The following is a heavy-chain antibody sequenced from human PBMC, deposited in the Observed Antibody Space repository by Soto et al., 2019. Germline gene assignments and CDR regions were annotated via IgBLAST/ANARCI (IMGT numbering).Heavy chain of an antibody. D-gene: IGHD5-12*01. V-gene: IGHV1-18*01. CDR3: ASALGYSGYAGMDV. Sequence: QVQLVQSGGEVKKPGASVKVSCKASGYTFTIYGINWVRQAPGQGLEWMGWISPDNGNTNYAQKLQGRVTMTTDTTTSPAYMELRSLRYADTDVYYCASALGYSGYAGMDVWGQGTTVTVSS. CDR2: ISPDNGNT. CDR1: GYTFTIYG. J-gene: IGHJ6*02.